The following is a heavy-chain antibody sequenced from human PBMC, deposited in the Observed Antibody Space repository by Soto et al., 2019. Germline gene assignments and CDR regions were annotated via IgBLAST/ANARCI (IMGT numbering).Heavy chain of an antibody. D-gene: IGHD4-4*01. Sequence: QAQLVQSGTEVKKPGASVKVSCKASGYPFTGPYIYWVRQAPGQGLEWMGWINPSSGGTEFAEKFQGRVTVTRDTSIRTVFLELNSLTSDDTGVYFCAREFRTYSHGVDVWGQGTAVTVSS. V-gene: IGHV1-2*02. CDR1: GYPFTGPY. CDR3: AREFRTYSHGVDV. J-gene: IGHJ6*02. CDR2: INPSSGGT.